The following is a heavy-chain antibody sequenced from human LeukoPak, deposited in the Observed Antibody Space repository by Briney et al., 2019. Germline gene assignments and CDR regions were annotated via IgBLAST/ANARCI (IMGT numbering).Heavy chain of an antibody. CDR3: ARWAKGALDY. D-gene: IGHD1-26*01. V-gene: IGHV4-59*01. Sequence: SETLSLTCTVSGGSISSYYWSWIRQPPGKGPEWIGYIYYSGSTNYNPSLKSRVTISVDTSKNQFSLKLSSVTAADTAVYYCARWAKGALDYWGQGTLVTVSS. J-gene: IGHJ4*02. CDR2: IYYSGST. CDR1: GGSISSYY.